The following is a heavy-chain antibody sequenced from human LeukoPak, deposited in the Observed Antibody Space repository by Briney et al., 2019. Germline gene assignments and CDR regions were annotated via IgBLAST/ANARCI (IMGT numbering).Heavy chain of an antibody. V-gene: IGHV4-59*01. CDR1: GGSISSYY. CDR2: IYYSGST. Sequence: PSETLSLTCTVSGGSISSYYWSWIRQPPGKGLEWIGYIYYSGSTNYNPSLKSRVTISVDTSKNQFSLKLSSVTAADTAVYYCARLAARPTGAFDIWGQGTMVTVSS. J-gene: IGHJ3*02. CDR3: ARLAARPTGAFDI. D-gene: IGHD6-6*01.